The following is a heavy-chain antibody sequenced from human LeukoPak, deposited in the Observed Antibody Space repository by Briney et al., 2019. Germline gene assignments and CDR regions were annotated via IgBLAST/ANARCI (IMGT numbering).Heavy chain of an antibody. CDR2: IKEDGSEK. V-gene: IGHV3-7*01. J-gene: IGHJ4*02. D-gene: IGHD6-25*01. CDR3: ARDVSDSGVFDY. Sequence: GGSLRLSCAASGFTFSTYWMSWVRQAPGKGLEWVANIKEDGSEKYYGDSVKGRFTISRDNSKNTLYLQMNSLRAEDTAVYYCARDVSDSGVFDYWGQGTLVTVSS. CDR1: GFTFSTYW.